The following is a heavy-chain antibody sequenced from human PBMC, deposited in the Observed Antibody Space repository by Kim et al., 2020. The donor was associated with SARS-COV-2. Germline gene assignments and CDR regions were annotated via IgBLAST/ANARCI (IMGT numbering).Heavy chain of an antibody. Sequence: SETLSLICSVSGGSISSYYWSWIRQPAGKGLEWIGRIYSSGSTSYNPSLKSRVTMSVDTSKNQFSLKLSSVTAADTAVYYCARDGQQRSGGLFDHWGQGTLVTVSS. J-gene: IGHJ4*02. D-gene: IGHD6-13*01. CDR3: ARDGQQRSGGLFDH. CDR2: IYSSGST. CDR1: GGSISSYY. V-gene: IGHV4-4*07.